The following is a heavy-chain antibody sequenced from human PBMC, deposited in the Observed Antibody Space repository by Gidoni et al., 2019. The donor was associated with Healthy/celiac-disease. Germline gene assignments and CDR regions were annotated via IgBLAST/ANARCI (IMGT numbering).Heavy chain of an antibody. V-gene: IGHV3-15*01. CDR1: GFTFSTAW. D-gene: IGHD3-22*01. CDR2: IKSKTDGGTT. Sequence: EVQLVESGGGLVKPGGSLRLSCAASGFTFSTAWMSWVRQAPGKGLEWVGRIKSKTDGGTTDYAAPVKGRFTISRDDSKNTLYLQMNSLKTEDTAVYYCTTETYYYDSSGKNAFDIWGQGTMVTVSS. CDR3: TTETYYYDSSGKNAFDI. J-gene: IGHJ3*02.